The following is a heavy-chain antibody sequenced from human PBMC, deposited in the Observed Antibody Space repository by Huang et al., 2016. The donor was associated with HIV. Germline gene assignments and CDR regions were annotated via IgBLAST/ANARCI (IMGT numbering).Heavy chain of an antibody. D-gene: IGHD3-3*01. CDR1: GFTFGSFG. CDR2: IRYDGNNY. CDR3: AKDLTYTFGRHFDY. V-gene: IGHV3-30*02. Sequence: QVQLVESGGGVVQPGGSLRLSCTASGFTFGSFGMHWVRQAPGKVLEWGAFIRYDGNNYYYSDSLGGRFTISRDNSKDTLYLQMNRLRPDDSAVYYCAKDLTYTFGRHFDYWGRGTLVTVSS. J-gene: IGHJ4*02.